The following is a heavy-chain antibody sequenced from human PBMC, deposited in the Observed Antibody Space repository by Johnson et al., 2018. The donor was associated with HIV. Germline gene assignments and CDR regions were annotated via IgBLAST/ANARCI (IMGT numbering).Heavy chain of an antibody. V-gene: IGHV3-66*01. Sequence: EVQLVESGGGLVQPGGSLRLSCAASGFTFSSYAMSWVRQAPGKGLEWISVLFSGGTTYYGDSVKGRFTISRDNSKNTLYLQMNSLRADDTAVYYCARDSYDYVWGSYRHDAFDIWGQGTMVTVSS. J-gene: IGHJ3*02. D-gene: IGHD3-16*02. CDR2: LFSGGTT. CDR3: ARDSYDYVWGSYRHDAFDI. CDR1: GFTFSSYA.